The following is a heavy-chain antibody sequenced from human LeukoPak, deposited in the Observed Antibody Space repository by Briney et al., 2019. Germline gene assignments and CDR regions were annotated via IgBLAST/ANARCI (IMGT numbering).Heavy chain of an antibody. J-gene: IGHJ4*02. Sequence: SETLSLTCTVSGGSIRNYYWSWVWQSPGKGLEWIGYIYYNGSTNYNPSLKSRVTISVDMSKNQFSLKMSSVTAADTAVYYCARKGGLFDYWGQGRLVTVSS. D-gene: IGHD2-15*01. CDR3: ARKGGLFDY. V-gene: IGHV4-59*01. CDR1: GGSIRNYY. CDR2: IYYNGST.